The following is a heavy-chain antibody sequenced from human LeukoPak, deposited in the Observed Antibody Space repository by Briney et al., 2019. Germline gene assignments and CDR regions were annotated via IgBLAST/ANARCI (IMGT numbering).Heavy chain of an antibody. J-gene: IGHJ6*03. D-gene: IGHD3-22*01. CDR1: GGSISSSNYC. V-gene: IGHV4-39*07. CDR3: KGSSGYSYYYYMDV. Sequence: SETLSLTCTVSGGSISSSNYCWGWIRQPPGKGLEWIGSIHYSGSTYYNPSLKSRVTISVDTSKNQFSLKLSSVTAADTAVYYCKGSSGYSYYYYMDVWGIGTTVTVSS. CDR2: IHYSGST.